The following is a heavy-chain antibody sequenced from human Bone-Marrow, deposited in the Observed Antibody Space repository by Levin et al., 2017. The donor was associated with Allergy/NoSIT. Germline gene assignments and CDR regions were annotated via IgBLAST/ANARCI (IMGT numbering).Heavy chain of an antibody. V-gene: IGHV3-33*01. CDR1: GFTFDTYA. CDR2: IWNDGSNK. J-gene: IGHJ6*03. D-gene: IGHD2-15*01. CDR3: ARDPRPVVMVDAHDYNNYFDV. Sequence: PGGSLRLSCVGSGFTFDTYAIHWVRQAPGKGLEWMTLIWNDGSNKYYAESVKGRFTISRDNSKRSVYLQMNSLKAEDSAVYYCARDPRPVVMVDAHDYNNYFDVWGRGTTVIVSS.